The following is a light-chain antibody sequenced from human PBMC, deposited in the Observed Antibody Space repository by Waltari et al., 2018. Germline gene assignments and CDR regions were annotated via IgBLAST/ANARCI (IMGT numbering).Light chain of an antibody. Sequence: DIQMTQSPSSLSASVGDTVTITCRASQSISGYLNWYQQKPGKAPELLIYAASRLQSGVPSRFSGSGSGTDFTLTISSLQPEDFAIYYCQQSYSTLALTFGGGTKGEIK. V-gene: IGKV1-39*01. J-gene: IGKJ4*01. CDR2: AAS. CDR1: QSISGY. CDR3: QQSYSTLALT.